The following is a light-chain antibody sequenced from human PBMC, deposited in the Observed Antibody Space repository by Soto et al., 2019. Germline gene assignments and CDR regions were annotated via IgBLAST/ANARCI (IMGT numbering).Light chain of an antibody. J-gene: IGKJ1*01. CDR3: QHYTSYSEA. CDR1: QSIGSW. V-gene: IGKV1-5*03. CDR2: KAS. Sequence: DIKMTQSPSTLSASVGDRVTITCRASQSIGSWLAWYQQKPGKAPKLLIYKASTLKSGVPSRFSGSGSGTEFTLTISSLQPDDFATYYCQHYTSYSEAFGQGTKVDI.